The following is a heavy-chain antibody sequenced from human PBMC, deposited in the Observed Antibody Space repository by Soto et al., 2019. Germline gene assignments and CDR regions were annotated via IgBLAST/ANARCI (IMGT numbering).Heavy chain of an antibody. V-gene: IGHV5-10-1*01. CDR1: GYSFTSYW. CDR3: ARHRVVAATFLDY. CDR2: IDPSDSYT. D-gene: IGHD2-15*01. Sequence: GESLKISCQGSGYSFTSYWISWVRQMPGKGLEWMGRIDPSDSYTNYSPSFQGHVTISADKSISTAYLQWSSLKASDTAMYYCARHRVVAATFLDYWGQGTLVTVSS. J-gene: IGHJ4*02.